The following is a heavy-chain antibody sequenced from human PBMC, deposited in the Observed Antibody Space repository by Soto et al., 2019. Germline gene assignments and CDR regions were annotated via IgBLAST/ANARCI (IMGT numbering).Heavy chain of an antibody. Sequence: QLVESGGGLVEPGGSLKLSCAASGFSFRSAWMTWVRQAPGEGLEWVARIKSKADGETPDYAAPVTGRFAISRDDSQNTLFLQMNSLKADDTAVYYCATDQSHRAILADIWGQGTKVTVSS. J-gene: IGHJ3*02. CDR1: GFSFRSAW. V-gene: IGHV3-15*01. CDR2: IKSKADGETP. CDR3: ATDQSHRAILADI.